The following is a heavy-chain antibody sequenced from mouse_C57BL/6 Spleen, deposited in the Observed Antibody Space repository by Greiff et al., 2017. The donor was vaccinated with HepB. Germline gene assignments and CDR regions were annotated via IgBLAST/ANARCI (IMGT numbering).Heavy chain of an antibody. V-gene: IGHV1-26*01. D-gene: IGHD2-5*01. CDR2: INPNNGGT. CDR3: ARTFYYSNSWFAY. Sequence: VQLQQSGPELVKPGASVKISCKASGYTFTDYYMNWVKQSHGKSLEWIGDINPNNGGTSYNQKFKGKATLTVDKSSSTAYMELRSLTSEDSAVYYWARTFYYSNSWFAYWGQGTLVTVSA. J-gene: IGHJ3*01. CDR1: GYTFTDYY.